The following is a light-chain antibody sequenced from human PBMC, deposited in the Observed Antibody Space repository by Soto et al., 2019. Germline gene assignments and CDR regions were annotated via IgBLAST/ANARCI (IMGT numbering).Light chain of an antibody. CDR1: SSNIGSNT. CDR2: SNN. V-gene: IGLV1-44*01. CDR3: AAWDDSLNVL. J-gene: IGLJ3*02. Sequence: QLVLTQPPSASGTPGQRVTISCSGSSSNIGSNTVNWYQQVPGTAPKLLIYSNNQRPSGVSDRFSGSKSGTSASLAISGLQSEDEADYFCAAWDDSLNVLFGGGTKLTVL.